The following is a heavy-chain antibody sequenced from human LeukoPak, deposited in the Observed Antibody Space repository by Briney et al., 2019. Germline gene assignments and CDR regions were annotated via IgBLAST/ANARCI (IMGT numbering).Heavy chain of an antibody. V-gene: IGHV4-38-2*01. J-gene: IGHJ5*02. CDR1: GYSISSGYY. CDR2: IYHSGST. Sequence: PSETLSLTCAVSGYSISSGYYWGWIRQPPGKGLEWIGSIYHSGSTYYNPSLKSRVTISVDTSKNQFSLMLSSVTAADTAVYYCARGTALLWFGELLTGWFDPWGQGTLVTVSS. CDR3: ARGTALLWFGELLTGWFDP. D-gene: IGHD3-10*01.